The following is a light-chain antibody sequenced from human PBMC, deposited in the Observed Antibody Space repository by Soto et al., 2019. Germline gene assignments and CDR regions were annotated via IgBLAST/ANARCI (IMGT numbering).Light chain of an antibody. V-gene: IGLV2-8*01. Sequence: QSVLTQPPSASGSPGQSVTISCIGTAGDIGRYNYVSWYQHHPGKAPKLIIYEVTKRPSGVPDRFSGSKSGNTASLTVSRLQADDEADYYCNSYVGSNNYVFXTGTKGTVL. CDR3: NSYVGSNNYV. CDR1: AGDIGRYNY. J-gene: IGLJ1*01. CDR2: EVT.